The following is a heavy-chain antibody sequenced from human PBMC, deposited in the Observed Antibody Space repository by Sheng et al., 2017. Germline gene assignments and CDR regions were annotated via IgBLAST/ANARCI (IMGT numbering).Heavy chain of an antibody. CDR1: GGSFSGYY. D-gene: IGHD3-22*01. CDR3: ARGPGEYYYDSSGYYSFGAFDI. V-gene: IGHV4-34*01. Sequence: QVQLQQWGAGLLKPSETLSLTCAVYGGSFSGYYWSWIRQPPGKGLEWIGEINHSGSTNYNPSLKSRVTISVDTSKNQFSLKLSSVTAADTAVYYCARGPGEYYYDSSGYYSFGAFDIWGQGTSGHRLF. CDR2: INHSGST. J-gene: IGHJ3*02.